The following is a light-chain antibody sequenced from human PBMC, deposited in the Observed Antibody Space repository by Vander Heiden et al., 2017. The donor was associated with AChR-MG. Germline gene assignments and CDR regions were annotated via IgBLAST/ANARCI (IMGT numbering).Light chain of an antibody. CDR3: QQYANWPLWT. CDR2: GAS. CDR1: QDIGTD. J-gene: IGKJ1*01. V-gene: IGKV3-15*01. Sequence: ETVMTQSPPTLRVSPGERATLSCRASQDIGTDLAWYQHKPGQGPRLLIYGASNRATGVPDRFSGCGSLKTFTLTINNPRSEDVGVYYCQQYANWPLWTFGQGTRV.